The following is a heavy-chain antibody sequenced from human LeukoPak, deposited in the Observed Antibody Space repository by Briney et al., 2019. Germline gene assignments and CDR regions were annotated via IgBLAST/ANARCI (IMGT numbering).Heavy chain of an antibody. J-gene: IGHJ4*02. CDR1: GFTSSSYW. D-gene: IGHD6-19*01. CDR3: ARDRGSSGWYEFDY. V-gene: IGHV3-7*01. Sequence: GGSLRLSCAASGFTSSSYWMSWVRQAPGKGLEWVGNIKQDGSEKYYVDSVKGRFTISRDNAKNSLYLQMNSLRAEDTAVYYCARDRGSSGWYEFDYWGQGTLVTVSS. CDR2: IKQDGSEK.